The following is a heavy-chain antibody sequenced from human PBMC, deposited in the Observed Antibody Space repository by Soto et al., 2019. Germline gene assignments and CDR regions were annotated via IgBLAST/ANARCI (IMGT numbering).Heavy chain of an antibody. D-gene: IGHD2-15*01. CDR3: ARWVEVSLDYFDS. V-gene: IGHV4-30-4*02. CDR2: VYHSGRA. CDR1: GGSISNGYYY. Sequence: SETLSLTYTVSGGSISNGYYYWSWVRQNPGKGLEWIGHVYHSGRAYYNPSLKSRVGITVDTSKNQFSLNLNSVTDADTALYYCARWVEVSLDYFDSWGQGIPVTVSS. J-gene: IGHJ4*02.